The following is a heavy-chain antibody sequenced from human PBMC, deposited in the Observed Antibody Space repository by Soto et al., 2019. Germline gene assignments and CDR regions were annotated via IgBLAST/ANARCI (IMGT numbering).Heavy chain of an antibody. V-gene: IGHV3-23*01. CDR3: CRSGSPSANYY. D-gene: IGHD3-10*01. CDR1: GFTFSNHV. CDR2: ISGSGGNT. Sequence: GGYLRLSCAASGFTFSNHVMRWVRQAPGKGLEWVSSISGSGGNTYYADSVKGRFAISRDNSKNTLYLQVNSLRAEDTAIYYCCRSGSPSANYYWCHGT. J-gene: IGHJ4*01.